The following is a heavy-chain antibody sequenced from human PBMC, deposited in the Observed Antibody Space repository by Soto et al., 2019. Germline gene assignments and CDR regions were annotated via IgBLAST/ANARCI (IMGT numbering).Heavy chain of an antibody. D-gene: IGHD4-17*01. J-gene: IGHJ6*03. V-gene: IGHV4-61*08. Sequence: SETLCLTCTVSGVSISSGDDFWTWIRQPPGKGLEWIGYIYYSGSTNYNPSLKSRVTISVDTSKNQFSLKLSSVTAADTAVYYCASRSVSDYASYYYYYMDVWGKGTTVTVSS. CDR3: ASRSVSDYASYYYYYMDV. CDR1: GVSISSGDDF. CDR2: IYYSGST.